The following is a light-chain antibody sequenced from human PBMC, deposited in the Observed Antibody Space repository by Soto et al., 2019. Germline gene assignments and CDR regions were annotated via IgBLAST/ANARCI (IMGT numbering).Light chain of an antibody. J-gene: IGKJ1*01. Sequence: ETGLTQSPATLSLSPGDRVTLSCRASQIVGSYFAWYQQKPGQAPRLLIYDASNRATGIPARFSGSGSGTDFTLTISSLEPEDFAVYYCQQRANWPLTFGQGTRVEIK. CDR2: DAS. V-gene: IGKV3-11*01. CDR1: QIVGSY. CDR3: QQRANWPLT.